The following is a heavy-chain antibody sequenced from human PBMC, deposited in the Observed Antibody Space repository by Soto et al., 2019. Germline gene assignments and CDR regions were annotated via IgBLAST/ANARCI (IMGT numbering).Heavy chain of an antibody. D-gene: IGHD2-2*01. Sequence: ASVKVSCKTSGYTFTNYDINWVRQAAGQGLEWMGWINPDSDNTGYAQKFQGRVTMTRDTSISTAYMELNSLRSEDTAVYYCARGRRYCTTTSCYPPALFPYGMDVWGEGTTVT. V-gene: IGHV1-8*01. CDR2: INPDSDNT. J-gene: IGHJ6*01. CDR1: GYTFTNYD. CDR3: ARGRRYCTTTSCYPPALFPYGMDV.